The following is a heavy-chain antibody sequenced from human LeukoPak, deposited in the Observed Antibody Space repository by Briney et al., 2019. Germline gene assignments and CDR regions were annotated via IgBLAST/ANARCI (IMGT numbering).Heavy chain of an antibody. CDR2: ISYDGSNK. J-gene: IGHJ4*02. D-gene: IGHD5-18*01. CDR1: GFTFSSYA. CDR3: ARDFSGYSYAFDY. V-gene: IGHV3-30*01. Sequence: GGSLRLSCAASGFTFSSYAMHWVRQAPGKGLEWVAVISYDGSNKYYADSVKGRFTISRDNSKNTLYLQMDSLRAEDTAVYYCARDFSGYSYAFDYWGQGTLVTVSS.